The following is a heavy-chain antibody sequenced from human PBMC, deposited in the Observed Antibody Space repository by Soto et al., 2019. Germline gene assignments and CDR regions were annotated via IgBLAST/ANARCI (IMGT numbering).Heavy chain of an antibody. V-gene: IGHV4-30-4*01. CDR2: IYYSGST. CDR1: GGSISSGDYY. J-gene: IGHJ6*02. Sequence: QVQLQESGPGLVKPSQTLSLTCTVSGGSISSGDYYWSWIRQPPGKGLEWIGYIYYSGSTYYNPSLKSRVTISVDTSKNQFSLKLSSVTAADTAVYYCAREFRYYDSSGYYYYYGMDVWGQGTTVTVSS. D-gene: IGHD3-22*01. CDR3: AREFRYYDSSGYYYYYGMDV.